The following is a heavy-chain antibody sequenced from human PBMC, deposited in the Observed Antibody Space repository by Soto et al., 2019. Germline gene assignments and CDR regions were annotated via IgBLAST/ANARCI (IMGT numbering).Heavy chain of an antibody. V-gene: IGHV1-69*01. J-gene: IGHJ4*02. Sequence: QVILVQSGAEVKKTASSVKVSCKASGGTFTNSAISWVRQAPGQGLECMGVVIPIVGAANYAQRFQDRGKITADESTSTAYMELSTLRSEDTAVYFCARESRTTFYADSGYLDSWCQGTPVTVSS. CDR2: VIPIVGAA. CDR1: GGTFTNSA. D-gene: IGHD3-22*01. CDR3: ARESRTTFYADSGYLDS.